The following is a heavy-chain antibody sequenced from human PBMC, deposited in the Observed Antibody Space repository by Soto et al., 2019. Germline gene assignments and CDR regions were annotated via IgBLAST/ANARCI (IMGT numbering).Heavy chain of an antibody. CDR3: ARSSGYSYGFDY. V-gene: IGHV1-69*13. CDR1: GGTFGNSA. J-gene: IGHJ4*02. Sequence: GASVKVSCKASGGTFGNSAISWVRQAPGQGLEWMGGIIPIFSTPDYAQKFQGRVTITADESTSTAYMELRSLRSDDTAVYYCARSSGYSYGFDYWGQGTLVTVSS. CDR2: IIPIFSTP. D-gene: IGHD5-18*01.